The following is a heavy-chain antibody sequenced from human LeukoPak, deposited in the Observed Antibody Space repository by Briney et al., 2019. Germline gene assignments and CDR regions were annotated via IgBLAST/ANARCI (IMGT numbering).Heavy chain of an antibody. J-gene: IGHJ6*03. CDR2: IYPGDSDT. D-gene: IGHD2-8*02. CDR3: ARQVVGTDYYYYYMDV. V-gene: IGHV5-51*01. Sequence: GESLQISCQGSGYSFTSYWIGWARQLPGKGLEWMGIIYPGDSDTRYSPSFQGQVTISADKSISTAYLQWSSLKASDTAMYYCARQVVGTDYYYYYMDVWGKGTTVTVSS. CDR1: GYSFTSYW.